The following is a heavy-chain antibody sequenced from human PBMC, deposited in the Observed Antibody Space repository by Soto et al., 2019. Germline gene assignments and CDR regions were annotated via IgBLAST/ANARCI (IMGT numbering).Heavy chain of an antibody. CDR1: GFTFSDYY. CDR2: ISTAGDT. V-gene: IGHV3-13*01. CDR3: ARGQLVFRDDAFDI. D-gene: IGHD6-6*01. J-gene: IGHJ3*02. Sequence: GGSLRLSCAASGFTFSDYYMSWIRQAPGKGLEWVSHISTAGDTYYPGSVKGRFTISRENAKNSLYLQMNSLRAGDTAVYYCARGQLVFRDDAFDIWGQGTMVTVSS.